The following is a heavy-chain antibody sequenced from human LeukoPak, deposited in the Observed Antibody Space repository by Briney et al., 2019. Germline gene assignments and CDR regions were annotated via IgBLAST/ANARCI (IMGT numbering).Heavy chain of an antibody. J-gene: IGHJ6*02. CDR2: IYYTGSA. CDR3: ASILYGGNSMDV. CDR1: GGPVNSHY. D-gene: IGHD4-23*01. Sequence: SETLSLTCTVSGGPVNSHYWSWIRQPPGKGLELIGFIYYTGSASNNPSLKSRVTISVDTSKNQFSLKLNSVTAADTAVYYCASILYGGNSMDVWGQGTTVTVSS. V-gene: IGHV4-59*02.